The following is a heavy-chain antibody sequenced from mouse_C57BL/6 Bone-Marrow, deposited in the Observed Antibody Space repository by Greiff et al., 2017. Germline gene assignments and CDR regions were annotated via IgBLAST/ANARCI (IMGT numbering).Heavy chain of an antibody. V-gene: IGHV1-15*01. J-gene: IGHJ3*01. CDR1: GYTFTDYE. CDR2: IDPETGGT. D-gene: IGHD1-1*02. CDR3: SLWRGFAY. Sequence: QVQLKESGAELVRPGASVTLSCKASGYTFTDYEMHWVKQTPVHGLEWIGAIDPETGGTDYNQKFKGKAILTAYKSSSTAYMELRSLTSEDSAVYYCSLWRGFAYWGQGTLVTVSA.